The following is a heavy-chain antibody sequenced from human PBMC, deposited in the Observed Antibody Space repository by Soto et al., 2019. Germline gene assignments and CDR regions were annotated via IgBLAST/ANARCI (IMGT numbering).Heavy chain of an antibody. Sequence: SQTLSLTCAISGDSLSSDSAAWNWIRQSSSRGLEWLGRTYYRSQWYYDYAVSVKSRITINPDTSKNQFSLQLNSVTPEDTAVYYCARDREGYCSSSTCYQTPQYFYGMDVWGQGTTVTVSS. V-gene: IGHV6-1*01. J-gene: IGHJ6*02. CDR2: TYYRSQWYY. CDR1: GDSLSSDSAA. D-gene: IGHD2-2*01. CDR3: ARDREGYCSSSTCYQTPQYFYGMDV.